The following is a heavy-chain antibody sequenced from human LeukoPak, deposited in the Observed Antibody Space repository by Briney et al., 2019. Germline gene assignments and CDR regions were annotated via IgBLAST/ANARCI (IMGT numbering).Heavy chain of an antibody. J-gene: IGHJ5*02. CDR3: GREVTTGPTTKFDP. V-gene: IGHV3-33*01. D-gene: IGHD1-1*01. CDR2: ISDDGNHK. CDR1: GSTFSSLA. Sequence: PGGSLRLSCAASGSTFSSLAMHWVRQAPGKGLEWVALISDDGNHKHYADSVKGRFTISRDNSKNTLFVQMNSSRAEDTAVYNCGREVTTGPTTKFDPWGQGTLVTVAS.